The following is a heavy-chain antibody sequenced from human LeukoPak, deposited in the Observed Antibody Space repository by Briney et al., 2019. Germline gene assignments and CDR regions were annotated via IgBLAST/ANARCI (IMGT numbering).Heavy chain of an antibody. Sequence: GRSLRLSCAASGFTFDDYAMHWVRQAPGKGLEWVSGISWNSGSIGYADSVKGRFTISRDNSRNTLYLQMNSLRAEDTAVYYCAKIYCSGGSCSDYWGQGTLVTVSS. CDR3: AKIYCSGGSCSDY. J-gene: IGHJ4*02. D-gene: IGHD2-15*01. V-gene: IGHV3-9*01. CDR2: ISWNSGSI. CDR1: GFTFDDYA.